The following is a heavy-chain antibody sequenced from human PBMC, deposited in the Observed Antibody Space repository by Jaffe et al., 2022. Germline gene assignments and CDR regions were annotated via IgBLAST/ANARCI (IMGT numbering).Heavy chain of an antibody. CDR3: AKGSIQLWRYFDY. V-gene: IGHV3-9*01. CDR2: ISWNSGSI. D-gene: IGHD5-18*01. CDR1: GFTFDDYA. J-gene: IGHJ4*02. Sequence: EVQLVESGGGLVQPGRSLRLSCAASGFTFDDYAMHWVRQAPGKGLEWVSGISWNSGSIGYADSVKGRFTISRDNAKNSLYLQMNSLRAEDTALYYCAKGSIQLWRYFDYWGQGTLVTVSS.